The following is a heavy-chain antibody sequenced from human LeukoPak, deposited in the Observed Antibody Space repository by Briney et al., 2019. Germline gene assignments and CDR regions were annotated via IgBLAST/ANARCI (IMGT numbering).Heavy chain of an antibody. CDR3: ARDSCGGDCYSGGY. Sequence: SGGSLRLSCAASGFTFSSYGMHWVRQAPGKGLEWVAVIWYDGSNKYYADSVKGRFTISRDNSKNALYLQMISLRAEDTAVYSCARDSCGGDCYSGGYWGQGTLVTVSS. D-gene: IGHD2-21*02. CDR2: IWYDGSNK. J-gene: IGHJ4*02. V-gene: IGHV3-33*01. CDR1: GFTFSSYG.